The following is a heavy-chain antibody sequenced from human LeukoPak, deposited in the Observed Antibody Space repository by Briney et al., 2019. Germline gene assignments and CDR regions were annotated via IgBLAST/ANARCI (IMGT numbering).Heavy chain of an antibody. J-gene: IGHJ4*02. V-gene: IGHV3-66*01. CDR3: ARSSSDYYVRLDY. CDR1: EFSVGSNY. CDR2: IYSGGST. D-gene: IGHD3-22*01. Sequence: GGSLRLSCAASEFSVGSNYMTWVRQAPGKGLEWVSLIYSGGSTYYADSVKGRFTISRDNSKNTLYLQMNSLRAEDTAVYYCARSSSDYYVRLDYWGQGTLVTVSS.